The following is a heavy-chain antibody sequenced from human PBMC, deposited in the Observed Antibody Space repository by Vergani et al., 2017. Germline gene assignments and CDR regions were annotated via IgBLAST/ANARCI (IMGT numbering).Heavy chain of an antibody. J-gene: IGHJ4*02. CDR3: ARAQAIITRDYYFDY. D-gene: IGHD3-3*01. V-gene: IGHV3-48*04. CDR1: GFDFSSYI. CDR2: ISSSGSTI. Sequence: QLVESGGGWVQPGGSLRLSCVVSGFDFSSYIMNWVRQAPGKGLEWVSYISSSGSTIYYADSVKGRFTISRDNAKNSLYLQMNSLRAEDTAVYYCARAQAIITRDYYFDYWGQGTLVTVSS.